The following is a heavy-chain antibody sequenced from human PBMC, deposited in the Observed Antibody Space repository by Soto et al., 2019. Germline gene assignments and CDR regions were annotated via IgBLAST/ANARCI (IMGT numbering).Heavy chain of an antibody. D-gene: IGHD3-3*01. CDR1: GFTSSSYA. Sequence: GGSLRLSCAASGFTSSSYAMSWVRQAPGKGLEWVSAISGSGGSTYYADSVKGRFTISRDNSKNTLYLQMNSLRAEDTAVYYCAKGKGDYDFWSGYSIGMDVWGQGTTVTVSS. V-gene: IGHV3-23*01. CDR3: AKGKGDYDFWSGYSIGMDV. CDR2: ISGSGGST. J-gene: IGHJ6*02.